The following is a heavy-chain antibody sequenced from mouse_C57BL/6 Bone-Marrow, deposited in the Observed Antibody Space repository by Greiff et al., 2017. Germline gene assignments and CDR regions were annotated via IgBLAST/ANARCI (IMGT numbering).Heavy chain of an antibody. CDR1: GFSLSTFGLG. V-gene: IGHV8-8*01. CDR2: IWWDDDK. Sequence: QVTLKVSGPGILQPSQTLSLTCSFSGFSLSTFGLGVGWIRQPSGKGLEWLAHIWWDDDKYYNPALKSRLTISKDTSKNQVFLKIATVDTAVTATYYCARGNYERGAMDYWGQGTSVTVSS. J-gene: IGHJ4*01. D-gene: IGHD2-1*01. CDR3: ARGNYERGAMDY.